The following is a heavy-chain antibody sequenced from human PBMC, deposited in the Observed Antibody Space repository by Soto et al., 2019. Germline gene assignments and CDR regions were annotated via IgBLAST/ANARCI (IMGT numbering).Heavy chain of an antibody. Sequence: SETLSLTCAVYGGSFSGYYWSWIRQPPGKGLEWIGEINHSGSTNYNPSLKSRVTISVDTSKNQFSLKLSSVTAADTAVYYCASGLCSGGSCYSTIDYYGMDVWGQGTTVTVSS. CDR2: INHSGST. J-gene: IGHJ6*02. CDR3: ASGLCSGGSCYSTIDYYGMDV. CDR1: GGSFSGYY. V-gene: IGHV4-34*01. D-gene: IGHD2-15*01.